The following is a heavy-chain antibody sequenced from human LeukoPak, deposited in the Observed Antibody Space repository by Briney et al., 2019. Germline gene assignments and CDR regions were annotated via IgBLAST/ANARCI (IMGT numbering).Heavy chain of an antibody. Sequence: SETLSLTCAVYGGSFSGYYWSWIRQPPGKGLEWVGEINHSGSTNYNPSLKSRVTISVDTSKNQFSLKLSSVTAADTAVYYCASWPRDDYGDPFDYWGQGTLVTVSS. CDR2: INHSGST. CDR3: ASWPRDDYGDPFDY. V-gene: IGHV4-34*01. J-gene: IGHJ4*02. D-gene: IGHD4-17*01. CDR1: GGSFSGYY.